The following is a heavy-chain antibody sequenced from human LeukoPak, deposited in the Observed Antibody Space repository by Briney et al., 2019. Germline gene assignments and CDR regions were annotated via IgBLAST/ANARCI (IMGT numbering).Heavy chain of an antibody. CDR1: GGSISSSSYY. D-gene: IGHD2-15*01. CDR2: IYYSGST. V-gene: IGHV4-39*07. CDR3: ARDVVLSSGGSCYDY. Sequence: PSETLSLTCTVSGGSISSSSYYWGWIRQPPGKGLEWIGSIYYSGSTYYNPSLKSRVTISVDTSKNQFSLKLSSVTAADTAVYYCARDVVLSSGGSCYDYWGQGTLVTVSS. J-gene: IGHJ4*02.